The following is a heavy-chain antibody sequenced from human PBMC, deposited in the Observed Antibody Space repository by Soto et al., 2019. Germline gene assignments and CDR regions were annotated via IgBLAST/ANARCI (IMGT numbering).Heavy chain of an antibody. CDR1: GAPLSSGPW. CDR3: ARNHQTGWYVIED. Sequence: QVQLQESGPGLVKPSGTMSLTCAVSGAPLSSGPWWSWVRQAPGKGLEWIGEVYHTGSTNYSPSLKIRLNISVEKSKNQFSLKLTSVTAADTAVYYCARNHQTGWYVIEDWGQGTLVTVSS. D-gene: IGHD6-19*01. CDR2: VYHTGST. J-gene: IGHJ4*02. V-gene: IGHV4-4*02.